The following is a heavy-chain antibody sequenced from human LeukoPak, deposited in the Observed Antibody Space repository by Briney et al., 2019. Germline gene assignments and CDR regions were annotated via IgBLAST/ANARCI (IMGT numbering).Heavy chain of an antibody. V-gene: IGHV3-21*04. CDR3: ARVKEASAFDI. CDR2: ITTSSTYI. Sequence: GGSLRLSCAASGFTFSSYSMNWVRQAPGKGLEWVSSITTSSTYIYYADSVKGRFTISRDNAKNSLYLQMNSLRAEDTAVYYCARVKEASAFDIWGQGTMVTVSS. J-gene: IGHJ3*02. CDR1: GFTFSSYS. D-gene: IGHD5-12*01.